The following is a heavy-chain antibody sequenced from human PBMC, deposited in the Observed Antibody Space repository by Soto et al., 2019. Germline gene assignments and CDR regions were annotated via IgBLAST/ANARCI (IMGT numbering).Heavy chain of an antibody. V-gene: IGHV3-11*01. CDR3: AREKVLRAAADAFDI. CDR1: GFTFSDYY. J-gene: IGHJ3*02. CDR2: ISSSGSTI. Sequence: GGSLRLSCAASGFTFSDYYMSWIRQAPGKGLEWVSYISSSGSTIYYADSVKGRFTISRDNAKNSLYLQMNSLRAEDTAVYYCAREKVLRAAADAFDIWGQGTMVIVSS. D-gene: IGHD6-13*01.